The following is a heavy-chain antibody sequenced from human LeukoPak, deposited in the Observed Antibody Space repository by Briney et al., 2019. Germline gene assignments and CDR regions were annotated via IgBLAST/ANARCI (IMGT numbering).Heavy chain of an antibody. CDR3: ARDRTRHFDY. J-gene: IGHJ4*02. V-gene: IGHV3-9*01. CDR2: ISWNSGSI. D-gene: IGHD1-7*01. CDR1: GFTFDDYG. Sequence: QPGRSLRLSCAASGFTFDDYGMHWVRQAPGKGLEWVSGISWNSGSIGYADSVKGRFTISRDNAKNSLYLQMNSLRAEDTAVYYCARDRTRHFDYWGQGTLVTVSS.